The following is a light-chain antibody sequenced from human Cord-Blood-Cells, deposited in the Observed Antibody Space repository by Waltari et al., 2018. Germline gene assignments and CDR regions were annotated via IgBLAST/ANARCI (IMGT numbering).Light chain of an antibody. V-gene: IGLV3-21*04. CDR3: QVWDSSSDHPV. Sequence: SYVLTQPPSVSVAPGKTARITCGGNNIGSKSVHWYQQKPGQAHVLVIYYDSDRPSAIPERFSGSNSGNTATLTISRVEAGDEADYYCQVWDSSSDHPVFGGGTKLTVL. CDR1: NIGSKS. J-gene: IGLJ3*02. CDR2: YDS.